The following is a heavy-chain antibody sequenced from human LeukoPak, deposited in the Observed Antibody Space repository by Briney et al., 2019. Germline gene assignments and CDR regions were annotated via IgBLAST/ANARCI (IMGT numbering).Heavy chain of an antibody. D-gene: IGHD6-19*01. CDR1: GFTFSSFT. J-gene: IGHJ3*02. V-gene: IGHV3-9*01. CDR2: ISWNSGSI. Sequence: PGGSLRLSCAASGFTFSSFTMNWVRQAPGKGLEWVSGISWNSGSIGYADSVKGRFTISRDNAKNSLYLQMNSLRAEDTALYYCAKSSGWAPGGAFDIWGQGTMVTVSS. CDR3: AKSSGWAPGGAFDI.